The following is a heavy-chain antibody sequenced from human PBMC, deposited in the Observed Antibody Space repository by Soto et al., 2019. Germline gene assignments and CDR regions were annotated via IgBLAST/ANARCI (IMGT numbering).Heavy chain of an antibody. CDR1: GGTFSSYT. D-gene: IGHD2-15*01. Sequence: QVQLVQSGAEVKKPGSSVKVSCKASGGTFSSYTISWVRQAPGQGLEWMGRIIPILGIANYAQKFQGRVTITADKSTSTAYMELSSLRSEDTAVDYCALKYCSGGSCPFDYGGQGTLVTVSS. CDR3: ALKYCSGGSCPFDY. V-gene: IGHV1-69*02. CDR2: IIPILGIA. J-gene: IGHJ4*02.